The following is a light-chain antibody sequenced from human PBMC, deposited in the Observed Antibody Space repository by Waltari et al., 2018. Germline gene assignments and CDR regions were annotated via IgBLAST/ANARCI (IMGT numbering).Light chain of an antibody. CDR1: HDINKN. CDR3: QQYRSVPLT. Sequence: DIQMTQAPASLSESVGDRVPITCQASHDINKNLNWFQQKPGEAPKVLIFDASNLRTGVPLRFSGSGSGTHFAFTISSLQPEDVATYYCQQYRSVPLTFGGGTKVEIK. J-gene: IGKJ4*01. V-gene: IGKV1-33*01. CDR2: DAS.